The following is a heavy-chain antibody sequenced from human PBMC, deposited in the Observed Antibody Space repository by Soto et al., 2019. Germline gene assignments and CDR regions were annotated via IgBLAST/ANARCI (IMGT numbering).Heavy chain of an antibody. CDR2: ISGSSSTI. CDR3: ARAPLNIPYSYYYGMDV. Sequence: GGSLRLSCAASGFTFSSYSMNWVRQAPGKGLEWVSYISGSSSTIYYADSVKGRFTISRDNAKNSLYLQMNSLRDEDTAVYYCARAPLNIPYSYYYGMDVWGQGTTVTVSS. D-gene: IGHD2-21*01. CDR1: GFTFSSYS. V-gene: IGHV3-48*02. J-gene: IGHJ6*02.